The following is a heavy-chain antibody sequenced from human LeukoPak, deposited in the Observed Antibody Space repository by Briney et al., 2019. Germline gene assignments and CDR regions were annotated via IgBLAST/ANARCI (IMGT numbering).Heavy chain of an antibody. Sequence: SETLSLTCTVSGGSINSYYWSWIRQPPGKGLEWIGYIYYSGSTNYNPSLKSRVTISVDTSKNQFSLKLSSVTAADTAVYYCARRYCSGGSCYSGGNWFDPWGQGTLVTVSS. CDR1: GGSINSYY. V-gene: IGHV4-59*08. CDR3: ARRYCSGGSCYSGGNWFDP. D-gene: IGHD2-15*01. CDR2: IYYSGST. J-gene: IGHJ5*02.